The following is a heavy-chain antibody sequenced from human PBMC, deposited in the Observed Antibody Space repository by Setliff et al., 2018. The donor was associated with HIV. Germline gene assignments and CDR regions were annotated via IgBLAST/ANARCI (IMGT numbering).Heavy chain of an antibody. D-gene: IGHD3-22*01. J-gene: IGHJ4*02. V-gene: IGHV1-46*01. CDR1: GYSFTTNY. CDR2: INPSNDAT. Sequence: ASVKVSCKAFGYSFTTNYMHWVRQAPGQGLEWMGIINPSNDATTYAQKFKGRVTMVSDTSTSTVYMELRTLRSEDTAVYYWARAYDSSGYLRVFVDFWGQGTRVTVSS. CDR3: ARAYDSSGYLRVFVDF.